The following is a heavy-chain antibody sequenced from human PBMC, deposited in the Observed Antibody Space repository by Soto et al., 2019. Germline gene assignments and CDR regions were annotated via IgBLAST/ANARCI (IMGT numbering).Heavy chain of an antibody. CDR3: ARKLEGSVRLVEWLSYMRFDP. CDR1: GDSLTGYS. CDR2: INFQGTT. D-gene: IGHD3-3*01. J-gene: IGHJ5*02. Sequence: SETLSLTCGVRGDSLTGYSWSWIRQPPGKGLEWIGEINFQGTTNYHPSLRSRLSMSVDMSKSQISLNMSPVTAADTALYFCARKLEGSVRLVEWLSYMRFDPWGPGTLVTVSS. V-gene: IGHV4-34*01.